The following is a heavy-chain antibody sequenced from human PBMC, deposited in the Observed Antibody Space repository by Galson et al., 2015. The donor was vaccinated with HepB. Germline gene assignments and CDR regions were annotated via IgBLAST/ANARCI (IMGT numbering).Heavy chain of an antibody. V-gene: IGHV3-48*04. CDR3: ARDFRVAAAGFVYFDL. CDR2: ISSSSSTI. CDR1: GFTFSSYS. J-gene: IGHJ2*01. D-gene: IGHD6-13*01. Sequence: SLRLSCAASGFTFSSYSMNWVRQAPGKGLERVSYISSSSSTIYYADSVKGRFTISRDNAKNSLYLQMNSLRAEDTAVYYCARDFRVAAAGFVYFDLWGRGTLVTVSS.